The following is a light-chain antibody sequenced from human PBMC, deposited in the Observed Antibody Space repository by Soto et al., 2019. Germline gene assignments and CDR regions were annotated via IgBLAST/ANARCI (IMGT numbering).Light chain of an antibody. V-gene: IGKV1-5*03. J-gene: IGKJ1*01. CDR1: QTINNR. CDR3: QHYESLWT. Sequence: DIQMTQSPSTLSASVGDRVTITCRASQTINNRLAWYQHKPGIAPKLLIYKASNLEGEVPPRFRGSGSGTEFTLTISSLQPYEFAAYYCQHYESLWTFGQGTKVEI. CDR2: KAS.